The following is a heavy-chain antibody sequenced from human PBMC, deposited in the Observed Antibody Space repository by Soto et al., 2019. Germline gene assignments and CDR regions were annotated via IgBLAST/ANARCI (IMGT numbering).Heavy chain of an antibody. J-gene: IGHJ3*02. D-gene: IGHD3-22*01. Sequence: SVKVSCKASGGTFSSYAISWVRQAPGQGLEWMGGIIPIFGTANYAQKFQGRVTITADKSTSTAYMELSSLRSEDTAVYYCAGLGQNYDDSSSAFDIRAQGTMVTVSS. V-gene: IGHV1-69*06. CDR2: IIPIFGTA. CDR1: GGTFSSYA. CDR3: AGLGQNYDDSSSAFDI.